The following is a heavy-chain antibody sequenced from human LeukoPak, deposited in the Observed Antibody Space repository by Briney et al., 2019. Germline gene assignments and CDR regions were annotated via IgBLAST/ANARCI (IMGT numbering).Heavy chain of an antibody. CDR1: GFTFSSYA. Sequence: PGGSLRLSCAASGFTFSSYAMSWVRQAPGKGLEWVSAISGSGGSTYYADSVKGRFTISRDNAKNSLYLQMDSLRAEDTAVYYCASSYSSGWYDYWGQGTLVTVSS. D-gene: IGHD6-19*01. V-gene: IGHV3-23*01. CDR3: ASSYSSGWYDY. J-gene: IGHJ4*02. CDR2: ISGSGGST.